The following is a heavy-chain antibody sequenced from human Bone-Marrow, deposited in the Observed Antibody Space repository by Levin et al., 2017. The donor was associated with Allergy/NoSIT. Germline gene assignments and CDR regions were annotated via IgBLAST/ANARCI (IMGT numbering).Heavy chain of an antibody. CDR1: GFTFSSYE. D-gene: IGHD3-16*02. V-gene: IGHV3-48*03. J-gene: IGHJ4*02. CDR2: ISSSGSTI. Sequence: PGGSLRLSCAASGFTFSSYEMNWVRQAPGKGLEWVSYISSSGSTIYYADSVKGRFTISRDNAKNSLYLQMNSLRAEDTAVYYCARDGYDYVWGSYRYTPLDYWGQGTLVTVSS. CDR3: ARDGYDYVWGSYRYTPLDY.